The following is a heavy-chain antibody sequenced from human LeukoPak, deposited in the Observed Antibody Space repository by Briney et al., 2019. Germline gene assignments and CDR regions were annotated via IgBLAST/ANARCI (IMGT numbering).Heavy chain of an antibody. CDR2: ISGSGGST. D-gene: IGHD3-10*01. Sequence: GGSLRLSCAASGFTFSSYAMSWVRQAPGKGLEWVSAISGSGGSTYYADSVKGRFTISGDNSKNTLYLQMNGLRAEDTAVYYCAKANMVRGVTLKFDYWGQGTLVTVSS. V-gene: IGHV3-23*01. J-gene: IGHJ4*02. CDR3: AKANMVRGVTLKFDY. CDR1: GFTFSSYA.